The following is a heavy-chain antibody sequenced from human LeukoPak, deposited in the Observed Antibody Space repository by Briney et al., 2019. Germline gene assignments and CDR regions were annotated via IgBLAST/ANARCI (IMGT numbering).Heavy chain of an antibody. CDR1: ACTFSSYA. V-gene: IGHV3-23*01. CDR3: ARELGRRYFDY. CDR2: ISGNGAGT. D-gene: IGHD7-27*01. Sequence: QPGGSLRLSCAASACTFSSYAMTWVRQAPGKGLEWVSAISGNGAGTYYTDSVKGRFTISRDNSKNTLYLQMNSLRAEDTAVYYCARELGRRYFDYWGQGTLVTVSS. J-gene: IGHJ4*02.